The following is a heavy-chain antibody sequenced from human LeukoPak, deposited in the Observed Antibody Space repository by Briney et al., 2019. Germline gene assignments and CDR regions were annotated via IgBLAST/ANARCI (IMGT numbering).Heavy chain of an antibody. Sequence: GGFPRLSCAASGFTFRSYTMNWVRQAPGKGLEWVSSISTSSSYIYYADSVKGRFTISRDNAKNSLYLQMNSLRAEDTAVYYCASGYDPIDYWGQGTLVTVSS. CDR2: ISTSSSYI. J-gene: IGHJ4*02. D-gene: IGHD5-12*01. CDR3: ASGYDPIDY. CDR1: GFTFRSYT. V-gene: IGHV3-21*01.